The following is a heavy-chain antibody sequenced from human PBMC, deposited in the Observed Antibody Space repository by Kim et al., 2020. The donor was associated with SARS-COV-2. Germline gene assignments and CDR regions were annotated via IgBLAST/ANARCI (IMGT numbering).Heavy chain of an antibody. CDR1: GFTFSSYS. CDR2: IRTSSSYI. Sequence: PGGSLRLSCAASGFTFSSYSMSWVRQAPGKGLEWVSSIRTSSSYIYYADSVKGRFTISRDNARNSLYLQMNSLRAEDTATYFCARDSYTRDPGYWGQGTL. J-gene: IGHJ4*02. V-gene: IGHV3-21*06. D-gene: IGHD5-18*01. CDR3: ARDSYTRDPGY.